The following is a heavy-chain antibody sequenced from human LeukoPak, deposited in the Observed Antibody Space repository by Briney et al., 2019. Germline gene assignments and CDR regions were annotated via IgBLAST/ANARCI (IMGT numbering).Heavy chain of an antibody. CDR1: EFTFISYA. CDR2: ITGNGVST. J-gene: IGHJ5*02. V-gene: IGHV3-23*01. D-gene: IGHD3-16*01. Sequence: GGSLRLSCAGPEFTFISYAFSWVRQAPGKGLEWVSGITGNGVSTYYADSVKGRFTISRDNSKNTLYLQMNSLRDEDTAVYYCARALGLDNWFYRWGQGTLVTVSS. CDR3: ARALGLDNWFYR.